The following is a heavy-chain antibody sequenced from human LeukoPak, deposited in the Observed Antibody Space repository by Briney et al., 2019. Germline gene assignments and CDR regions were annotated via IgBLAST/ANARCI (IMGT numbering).Heavy chain of an antibody. CDR2: INHSGST. V-gene: IGHV4-34*01. CDR3: ARLGGYCTNGVCYRGYYYYMDV. Sequence: PSETLSLTCAVYGGSFSGYYWSWIRQPPEKGLEWIGEINHSGSTNYNPSLKSRVTISVDTSKNQFSLKLSSVTAADTAVYYCARLGGYCTNGVCYRGYYYYMDVWGKGTTVTVSS. CDR1: GGSFSGYY. D-gene: IGHD2-8*01. J-gene: IGHJ6*03.